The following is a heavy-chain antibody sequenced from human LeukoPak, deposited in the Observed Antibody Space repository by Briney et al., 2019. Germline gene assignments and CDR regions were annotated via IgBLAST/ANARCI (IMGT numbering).Heavy chain of an antibody. V-gene: IGHV3-30*02. Sequence: GGSLRLSCAASGFTFSSYGMHWVRQAPGKGLEWVAFIRYDGSNKYYADSVKGRFTISRDNAKNSLYLQMNSLRAEDTAVYYCAAEQLSSFAFDIWGQGTMVTVSS. CDR1: GFTFSSYG. CDR2: IRYDGSNK. J-gene: IGHJ3*02. D-gene: IGHD6-6*01. CDR3: AAEQLSSFAFDI.